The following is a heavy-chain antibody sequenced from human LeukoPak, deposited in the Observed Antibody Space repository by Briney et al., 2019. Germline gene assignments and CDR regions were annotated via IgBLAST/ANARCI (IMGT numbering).Heavy chain of an antibody. D-gene: IGHD3-10*01. CDR3: AKDRVDGSGSQFDS. V-gene: IGHV3-23*01. J-gene: IGHJ4*02. CDR2: ITGSGALT. Sequence: GGSLRLSCAASGFTFSDSYMTWVRQAPGKGLEWVSSITGSGALTYYADSVKGRFTISKDNAMDTLFLQMNSLRADDTAVYYCAKDRVDGSGSQFDSWGQGSLVTVSS. CDR1: GFTFSDSY.